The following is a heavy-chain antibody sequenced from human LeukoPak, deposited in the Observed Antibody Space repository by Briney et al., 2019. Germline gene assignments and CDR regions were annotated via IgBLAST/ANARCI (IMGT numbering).Heavy chain of an antibody. V-gene: IGHV3-48*03. CDR2: ISSSGSTI. J-gene: IGHJ6*04. CDR1: GFTFSSYE. D-gene: IGHD3-10*02. CDR3: AELGITMIGGV. Sequence: PGGSLRLSCAASGFTFSSYEMNWVRQAPGKWLEWVSYISSSGSTIYYADSVKGRFTISRDNAKNSLYLQINSLRAEDTAVYYCAELGITMIGGVWGKGTTVTISS.